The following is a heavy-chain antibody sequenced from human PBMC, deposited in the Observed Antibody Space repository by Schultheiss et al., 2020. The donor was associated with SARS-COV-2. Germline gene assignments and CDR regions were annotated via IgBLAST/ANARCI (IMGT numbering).Heavy chain of an antibody. V-gene: IGHV4-61*08. D-gene: IGHD3-22*01. CDR2: IYYSGST. Sequence: SETLSLTCTVSGGSISSGGYSWSWIRQPPGKGLEWIGYIYYSGSTNYNPSLKSRVTISVDTSKNQFSLKLSSVTAADTAVYYCARAHYYDSSGYYTNWFDPWGQGTLVTVSS. CDR3: ARAHYYDSSGYYTNWFDP. CDR1: GGSISSGGYS. J-gene: IGHJ5*02.